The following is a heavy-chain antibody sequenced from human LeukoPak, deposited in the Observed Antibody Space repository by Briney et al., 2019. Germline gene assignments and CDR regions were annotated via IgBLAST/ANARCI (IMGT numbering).Heavy chain of an antibody. CDR2: IYYSGST. Sequence: SETLSLTCTVSGGSISSYYWSWIRQPPGKGLGWIGYIYYSGSTDYNPSLKSRVTISVDTSKNQFSLKLSSVTAADTAVYYCASLTAGTGDFDYWGQGTLVTVSS. CDR1: GGSISSYY. J-gene: IGHJ4*02. V-gene: IGHV4-59*08. D-gene: IGHD6-13*01. CDR3: ASLTAGTGDFDY.